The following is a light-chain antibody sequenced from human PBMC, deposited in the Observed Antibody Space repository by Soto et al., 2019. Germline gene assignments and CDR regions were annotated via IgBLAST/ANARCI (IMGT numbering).Light chain of an antibody. CDR3: AAWDDSLNGLYV. J-gene: IGLJ1*01. V-gene: IGLV2-11*01. Sequence: QSALTQPRSVSGSPGQSVTISCTGTSGDVGGYNYVSWYQQHPGKAPKLMIYDVSERPSGVPDRFSGSKSGNTASLTISGLQAEDEADYYCAAWDDSLNGLYVFGTGTKVTVL. CDR2: DVS. CDR1: SGDVGGYNY.